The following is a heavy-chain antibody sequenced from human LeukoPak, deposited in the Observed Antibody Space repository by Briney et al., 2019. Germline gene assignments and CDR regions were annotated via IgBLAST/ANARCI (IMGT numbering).Heavy chain of an antibody. CDR1: GYTFTGYY. D-gene: IGHD3-22*01. Sequence: GASVKVSCKASGYTFTGYYMHWVRQAPGQGLEWMGWINPNSGGTNYAQKFQGWVTMTRDTSISTAHMELSRLRSDDTAVYYCARGVVPTTMIVVAPRGDAFDIWGQGTMVTVSS. CDR3: ARGVVPTTMIVVAPRGDAFDI. V-gene: IGHV1-2*04. J-gene: IGHJ3*02. CDR2: INPNSGGT.